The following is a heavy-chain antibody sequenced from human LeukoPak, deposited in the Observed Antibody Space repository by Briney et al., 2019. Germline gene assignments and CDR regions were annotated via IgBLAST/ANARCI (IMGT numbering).Heavy chain of an antibody. Sequence: GASVKVSCRASGYTFTSYGISWVRQAPGQGLEWMGWISAYNGNTNYAQKLQGRVTMTTDTSTSTAYMELRSLRSDDTAVYYCARDHYYDSSGYLYGWGQGTLVTVSS. CDR3: ARDHYYDSSGYLYG. CDR2: ISAYNGNT. D-gene: IGHD3-22*01. V-gene: IGHV1-18*01. CDR1: GYTFTSYG. J-gene: IGHJ4*02.